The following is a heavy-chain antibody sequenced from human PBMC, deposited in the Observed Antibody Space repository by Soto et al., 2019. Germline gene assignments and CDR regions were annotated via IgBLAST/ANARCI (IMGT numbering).Heavy chain of an antibody. J-gene: IGHJ4*02. Sequence: PSETLSLTCTVSGGSISSYYWSWIRQPPGKGLEWIGYIYYSGSTNYNPSLKSRVTISVDTSKNQFSLKLSSVTAADTAVYYCAGHQRYCSGGSCYIFDYWGQGTLVTVSS. CDR1: GGSISSYY. CDR2: IYYSGST. CDR3: AGHQRYCSGGSCYIFDY. V-gene: IGHV4-59*08. D-gene: IGHD2-15*01.